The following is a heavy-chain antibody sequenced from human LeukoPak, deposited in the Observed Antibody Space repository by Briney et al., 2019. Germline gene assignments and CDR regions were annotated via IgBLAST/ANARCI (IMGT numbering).Heavy chain of an antibody. D-gene: IGHD3-10*01. Sequence: GGSLRLSCAASGFTVNTNCMNWVRQAPGKGLEWVSVMCSVSNTHYADSVKGRFTISRDNSKNTVYLQMNDLRAEDTAVYYCSLLWFGELLRADSHLIDYWGQGTLVTVSS. CDR1: GFTVNTNC. J-gene: IGHJ4*02. V-gene: IGHV3-53*01. CDR3: SLLWFGELLRADSHLIDY. CDR2: MCSVSNT.